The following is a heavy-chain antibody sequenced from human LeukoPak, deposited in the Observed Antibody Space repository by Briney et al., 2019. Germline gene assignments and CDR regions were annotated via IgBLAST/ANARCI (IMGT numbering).Heavy chain of an antibody. CDR1: GFTFSSYA. CDR3: ARGGGLDV. CDR2: INHNGNVN. Sequence: PGGSLRLSCAASGFTFSSYAMHWARQAPGKGLEWVASINHNGNVNYYVDPVKGRFTISRDNAKNSLYLQMSNLRAEDTAVYFCARGGGLDVWGQGATVTVSS. D-gene: IGHD3-16*01. V-gene: IGHV3-7*03. J-gene: IGHJ6*02.